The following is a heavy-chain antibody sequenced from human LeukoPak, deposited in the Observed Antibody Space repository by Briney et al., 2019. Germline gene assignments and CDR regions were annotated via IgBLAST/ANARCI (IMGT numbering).Heavy chain of an antibody. Sequence: SETLSLTCAVYGGSFSGYYWNWIRQPPGEGLEWIGEINHSGSTNYNPSLKSRVTISVDTSKNQFSLKLSSVTAADTAVYYCARVWADYDSSGYQRYYFDYWGQGTLVTVSS. CDR3: ARVWADYDSSGYQRYYFDY. J-gene: IGHJ4*02. D-gene: IGHD3-22*01. CDR1: GGSFSGYY. CDR2: INHSGST. V-gene: IGHV4-34*01.